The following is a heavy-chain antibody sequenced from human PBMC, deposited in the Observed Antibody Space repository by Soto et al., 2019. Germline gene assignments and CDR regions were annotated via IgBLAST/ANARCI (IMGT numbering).Heavy chain of an antibody. J-gene: IGHJ3*02. CDR2: IKQDGSEK. D-gene: IGHD4-4*01. CDR3: ARDQSGDYTAFDI. CDR1: GFTFSSYW. Sequence: PGGSLRLSCAASGFTFSSYWMSWVRQAPGKGLEWVANIKQDGSEKYYVDSVKGRFTISRDNAKNSLYLQMNSLRAEDTAVYYCARDQSGDYTAFDIWGQGTMVTVSS. V-gene: IGHV3-7*03.